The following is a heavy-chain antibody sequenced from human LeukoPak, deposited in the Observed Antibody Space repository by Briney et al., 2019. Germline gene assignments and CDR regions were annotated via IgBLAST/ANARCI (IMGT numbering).Heavy chain of an antibody. D-gene: IGHD3-22*01. CDR1: GFTFSSYG. CDR2: IWYDGSNK. J-gene: IGHJ3*02. Sequence: GRSLRLSCAASGFTFSSYGMHWVRQAPGKGLEWVAVIWYDGSNKYYADSVKGRFTISRDNSKNTLYLQMNSLRAEDTAVYYCGRDEPRLFAFDIWGQGTMVPVSS. CDR3: GRDEPRLFAFDI. V-gene: IGHV3-33*01.